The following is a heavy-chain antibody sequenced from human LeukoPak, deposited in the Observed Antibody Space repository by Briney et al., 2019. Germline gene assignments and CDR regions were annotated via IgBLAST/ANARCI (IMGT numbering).Heavy chain of an antibody. CDR1: GYTFTIYG. J-gene: IGHJ5*02. CDR2: ISAYNGNT. CDR3: ARDREAARPGWFDP. D-gene: IGHD6-6*01. V-gene: IGHV1-18*01. Sequence: GASVKVSCKPSGYTFTIYGISWVRQAPGQGLEWMGWISAYNGNTKYAQKFQGRVTMTTDTSTSTAYMELSSLRSDDTAAYYCARDREAARPGWFDPWGQGTLVTVSS.